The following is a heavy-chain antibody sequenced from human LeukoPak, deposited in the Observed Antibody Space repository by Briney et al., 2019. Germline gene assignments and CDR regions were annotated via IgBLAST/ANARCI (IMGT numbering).Heavy chain of an antibody. D-gene: IGHD3-10*01. V-gene: IGHV6-1*01. CDR1: GNSVSSNSAA. CDR3: ARDPLSYYYGSGTSYYFDY. Sequence: SQTLSLTCAISGNSVSSNSAAWNWIRQSPSRGLEWLGRTYYRSKWYNDYAVSVKSRITINPDTSKNQFSLQLNSVTPEDTAVYYCARDPLSYYYGSGTSYYFDYWGQGTLVTVSS. J-gene: IGHJ4*02. CDR2: TYYRSKWYN.